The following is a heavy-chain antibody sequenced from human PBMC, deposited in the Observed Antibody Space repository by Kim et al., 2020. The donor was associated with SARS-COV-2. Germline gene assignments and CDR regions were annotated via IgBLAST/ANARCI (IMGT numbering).Heavy chain of an antibody. Sequence: GGSLRLSCAASGFTFSSYGMHWVRQAPGKGLEWVAVISYDGSNKYYADSVKGRFTISRDNSKNTLYLQMNSLRAEDTAVYYCAKVRWELGVDYWGQGTLVTVSS. CDR3: AKVRWELGVDY. V-gene: IGHV3-30*18. CDR2: ISYDGSNK. D-gene: IGHD1-26*01. CDR1: GFTFSSYG. J-gene: IGHJ4*02.